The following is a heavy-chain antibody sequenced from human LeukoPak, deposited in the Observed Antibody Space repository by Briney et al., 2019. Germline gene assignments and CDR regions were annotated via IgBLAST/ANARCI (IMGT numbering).Heavy chain of an antibody. CDR1: GYTFTSYA. J-gene: IGHJ4*02. CDR2: ISAGNGNT. V-gene: IGHV1-3*01. Sequence: GASVKVSCKASGYTFTSYAIHWVRQAPGQRLEWMGWISAGNGNTKYSQNFQGRVTFISNTSATTAFMELSSLRSEDTAVYYCAREPILDGYNYVGGNYWGQGTLVTVSS. CDR3: AREPILDGYNYVGGNY. D-gene: IGHD5-24*01.